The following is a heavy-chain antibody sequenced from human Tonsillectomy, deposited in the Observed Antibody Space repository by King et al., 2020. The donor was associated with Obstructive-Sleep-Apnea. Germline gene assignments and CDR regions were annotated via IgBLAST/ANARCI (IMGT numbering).Heavy chain of an antibody. D-gene: IGHD5-24*01. CDR1: GFTFSSYW. J-gene: IGHJ4*02. V-gene: IGHV3-7*01. Sequence: VQLVESGGGLVKPGGSLRLSCAASGFTFSSYWMSWVRQAPGKGLEWVANIKQDGSEKFYVDSVKGRFTISCVNAMNSLYLQMNSLRAEDTAVYYCARSDSRRDGYNYVYWGQGTLVTVSS. CDR3: ARSDSRRDGYNYVY. CDR2: IKQDGSEK.